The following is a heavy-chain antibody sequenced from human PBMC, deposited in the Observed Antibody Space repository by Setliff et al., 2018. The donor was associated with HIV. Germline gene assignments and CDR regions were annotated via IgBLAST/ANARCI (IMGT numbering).Heavy chain of an antibody. Sequence: SETLSLTCTVSGDSISSGSNYWSGIRQPAGKGLEWIGRIYSNGNTDYNPSLKSRLTISEDTSKNQSSLKVNSMTATDPAVYSCAREVAFGVVIWGQGTQVNVSS. V-gene: IGHV4-61*02. CDR3: AREVAFGVVI. J-gene: IGHJ4*02. CDR1: GDSISSGSNY. D-gene: IGHD3-3*01. CDR2: IYSNGNT.